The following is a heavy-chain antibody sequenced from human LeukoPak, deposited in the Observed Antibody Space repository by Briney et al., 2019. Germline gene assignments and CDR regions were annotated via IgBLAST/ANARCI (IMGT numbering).Heavy chain of an antibody. D-gene: IGHD1-26*01. CDR3: ARQGRGSYDY. Sequence: SESLSLTCTVSGGSISSYYWSWIRQPAGKGLEWIGYSYYSGSTNYNPSLKSRVTISVDTSKNQFFLKLSSVTAADTAVYYCARQGRGSYDYWGQGTLVTVSS. J-gene: IGHJ4*02. CDR1: GGSISSYY. V-gene: IGHV4-59*08. CDR2: SYYSGST.